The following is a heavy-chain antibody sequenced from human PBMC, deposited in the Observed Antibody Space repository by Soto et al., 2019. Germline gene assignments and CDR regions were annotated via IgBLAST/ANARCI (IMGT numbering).Heavy chain of an antibody. CDR3: ARQSYRGDGYNYYFDY. D-gene: IGHD1-1*01. CDR2: IDPSDSYT. Sequence: PGESLTTSCKVSGYSFTSYWIIWVLQMPGKGLEWMGRIDPSDSYTNYSPSFQGHVTISADKSISTAYLQWSSLKASDTAMYYCARQSYRGDGYNYYFDYWGQGTMVTVSS. V-gene: IGHV5-10-1*01. J-gene: IGHJ4*02. CDR1: GYSFTSYW.